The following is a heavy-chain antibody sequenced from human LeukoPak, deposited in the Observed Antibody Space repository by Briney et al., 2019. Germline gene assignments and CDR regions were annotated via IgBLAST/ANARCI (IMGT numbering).Heavy chain of an antibody. Sequence: ASVKVSCKASGYTFTGYYMHWVRQAPGQGLEWMGWINPNSGGTNYAQKFQGRVTMTRDTSISTAYMELSRLRSDDTAVYYCARAEPKVAAFDDWGQGTLVTVSS. CDR1: GYTFTGYY. CDR3: ARAEPKVAAFDD. D-gene: IGHD6-19*01. J-gene: IGHJ4*02. V-gene: IGHV1-2*02. CDR2: INPNSGGT.